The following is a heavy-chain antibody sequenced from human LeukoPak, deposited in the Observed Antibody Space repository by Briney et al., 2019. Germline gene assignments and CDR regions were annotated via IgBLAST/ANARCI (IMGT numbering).Heavy chain of an antibody. Sequence: PGRSLRLSCAASGFTFSSYAMHWVRQAPGKGLEWVAVISYDGSNKYYADSAKGRFTISRDNSKNTLYLQMNSLRAEDTAVYYCATHSSSWHNFDYWGQGTLVTVSS. J-gene: IGHJ4*02. V-gene: IGHV3-30*04. D-gene: IGHD6-13*01. CDR3: ATHSSSWHNFDY. CDR1: GFTFSSYA. CDR2: ISYDGSNK.